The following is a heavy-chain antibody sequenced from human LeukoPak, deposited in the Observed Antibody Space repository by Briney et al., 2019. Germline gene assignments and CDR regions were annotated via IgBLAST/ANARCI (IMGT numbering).Heavy chain of an antibody. V-gene: IGHV3-23*01. CDR3: ARDLAFTMTM. CDR1: GFTFSSYA. CDR2: ISGGGGST. Sequence: PGGSLRLSCAASGFTFSSYAMSWVRQAPGKGLEWVSGISGGGGSTFYADSVKGRFTISRDNSENTLSLQMNSLRAEDTAVYYCARDLAFTMTMWGQGTLVTVSS. J-gene: IGHJ1*01. D-gene: IGHD3-22*01.